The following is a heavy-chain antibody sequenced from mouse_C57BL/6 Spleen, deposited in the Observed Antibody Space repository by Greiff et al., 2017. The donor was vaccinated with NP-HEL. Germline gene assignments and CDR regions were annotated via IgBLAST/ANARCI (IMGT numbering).Heavy chain of an antibody. CDR3: ARYNYYGSSYYFDY. V-gene: IGHV1-69*01. D-gene: IGHD1-1*01. Sequence: QVQLQQPGAELVMPGASVKLSRKASGYTFTSYWMHWVKQRPGQGLEWIGEIDPSDSYTNYNQKFKGKSTLTVDKSSSTAYMQLSSLTSEDSAVYYCARYNYYGSSYYFDYWGQGTTLTVSS. CDR2: IDPSDSYT. CDR1: GYTFTSYW. J-gene: IGHJ2*01.